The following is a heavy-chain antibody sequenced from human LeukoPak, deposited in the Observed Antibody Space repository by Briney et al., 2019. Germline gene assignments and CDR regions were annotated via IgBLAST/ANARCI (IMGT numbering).Heavy chain of an antibody. CDR1: GGSISNYY. CDR2: IYSTGSA. D-gene: IGHD3-9*01. V-gene: IGHV4-59*01. CDR3: ARWPLTNLSFDV. Sequence: SETLSLTCTVSGGSISNYYWSWIRQPPGKGLEWIAYIYSTGSAIYNPSLRSRVTISVDTSKNQFSLKLSSVTAADTAVYFCARWPLTNLSFDVWGQGTMVTVSS. J-gene: IGHJ3*01.